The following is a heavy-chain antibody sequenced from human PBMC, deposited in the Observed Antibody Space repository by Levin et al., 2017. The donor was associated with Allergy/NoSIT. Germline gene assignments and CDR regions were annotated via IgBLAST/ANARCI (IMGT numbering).Heavy chain of an antibody. CDR1: GFTFSSYG. CDR2: IWYDGSNK. D-gene: IGHD3-3*01. CDR3: ARDTSNRVEWLSPHFDY. V-gene: IGHV3-33*01. J-gene: IGHJ4*02. Sequence: LAGGSLRLSCAASGFTFSSYGMHWVRQAPGKGLEWVAVIWYDGSNKYYADSVKGRFTISRDNSKNTLYLQMNSLRAEDTAVYYCARDTSNRVEWLSPHFDYWGQGTLVTVSS.